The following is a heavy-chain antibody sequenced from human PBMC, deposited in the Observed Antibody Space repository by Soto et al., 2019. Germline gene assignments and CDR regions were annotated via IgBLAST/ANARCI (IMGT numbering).Heavy chain of an antibody. CDR1: GGSISSTGYS. Sequence: QLHLQESGSGLVKPSQTLSLTCAVSGGSISSTGYSWSWIRHPPGKGLEWIGFIYHSGSTYYNTSLNSRFTISVDRSKNQFSLNLSSVTAADTAVYYCSRGGGVATVNVFDYWCHGTLVTVSS. D-gene: IGHD5-12*01. CDR3: SRGGGVATVNVFDY. J-gene: IGHJ4*01. V-gene: IGHV4-30-2*01. CDR2: IYHSGST.